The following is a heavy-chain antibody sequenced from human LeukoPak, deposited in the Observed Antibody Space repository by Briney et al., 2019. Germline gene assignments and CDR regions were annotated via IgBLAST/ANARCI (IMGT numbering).Heavy chain of an antibody. CDR2: IYSDGSRT. V-gene: IGHV3-64D*06. Sequence: GGSLRLSCAASGFTFSSFAMHWVRQAPGKGLEYLSAIYSDGSRTYYADSVRGRFTISRDNSKNTLYFEMSSLRVEDTAVYYCVKSPGSGWPVWGQGTLLTVSS. CDR3: VKSPGSGWPV. D-gene: IGHD6-19*01. CDR1: GFTFSSFA. J-gene: IGHJ4*02.